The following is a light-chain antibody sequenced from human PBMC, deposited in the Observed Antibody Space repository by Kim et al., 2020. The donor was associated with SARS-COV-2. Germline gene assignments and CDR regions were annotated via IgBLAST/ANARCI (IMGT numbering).Light chain of an antibody. CDR2: DAS. V-gene: IGKV1-5*01. J-gene: IGKJ4*01. CDR3: QQGNSFPLT. Sequence: ASDADGVTITCRASQSISSWLAWYQQKPGKAPKLLIYDASSLESGVLSRFSGSRSGTGFTLTISSLQPEDFATYYCQQGNSFPLTCRGGTKVDIK. CDR1: QSISSW.